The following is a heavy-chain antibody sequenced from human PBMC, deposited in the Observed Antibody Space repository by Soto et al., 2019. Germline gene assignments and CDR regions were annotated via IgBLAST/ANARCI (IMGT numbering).Heavy chain of an antibody. J-gene: IGHJ4*02. CDR2: ITDNGGST. V-gene: IGHV3-23*01. Sequence: AGGSLRLSCAASGFTFSRDGMSWVRQAPGKGLEWVSLITDNGGSTYYADSVKGRFTISRDNTKNTLFLQMNSLRAEDTAVYYCAKERATTNAFDYSGQGALVTVSS. D-gene: IGHD1-1*01. CDR1: GFTFSRDG. CDR3: AKERATTNAFDY.